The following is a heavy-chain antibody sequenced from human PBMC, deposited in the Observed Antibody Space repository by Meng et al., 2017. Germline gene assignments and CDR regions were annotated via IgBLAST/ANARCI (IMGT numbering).Heavy chain of an antibody. V-gene: IGHV4-38-2*02. CDR1: GYSISSGYY. D-gene: IGHD4-17*01. Sequence: SETLSLTCTVSGYSISSGYYWGWIRQPPGKGLEWIGSIYHSGSTYHNPSLKSRVTISVDTSKNQFSLKLSSVTAADTAVYYCARDLMTTDIWGQGTRVTVSS. CDR2: IYHSGST. J-gene: IGHJ4*02. CDR3: ARDLMTTDI.